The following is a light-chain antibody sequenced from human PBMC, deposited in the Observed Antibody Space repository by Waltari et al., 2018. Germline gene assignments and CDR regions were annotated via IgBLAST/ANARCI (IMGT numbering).Light chain of an antibody. CDR2: LGC. CDR1: ESLLHSNGKTY. V-gene: IGKV2-28*01. CDR3: MQAIRTPRT. J-gene: IGKJ1*01. Sequence: DVVMTQSPLSLPVTPGEPASISCRSSESLLHSNGKTYLAWYLQKPAPSPQLLIYLGCTRASGVPDRFSVSGSGTDFTLKISRVEAEDVGIYYCMQAIRTPRTFAQGTKVEIK.